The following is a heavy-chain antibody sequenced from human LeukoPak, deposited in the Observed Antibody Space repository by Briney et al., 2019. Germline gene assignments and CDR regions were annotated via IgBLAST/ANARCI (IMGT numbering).Heavy chain of an antibody. CDR2: IYYSGST. J-gene: IGHJ4*02. CDR3: ARVQDLYDSSGYQDY. V-gene: IGHV4-39*07. D-gene: IGHD3-22*01. CDR1: GGSISSSSYY. Sequence: SETLSLTCTVSGGSISSSSYYWGWIRQPPGKGLEWIGSIYYSGSTYYNPSLKSRVTISVDTSKNQFSLKLSSVTAADTAVYYCARVQDLYDSSGYQDYWGQGTLVTVSS.